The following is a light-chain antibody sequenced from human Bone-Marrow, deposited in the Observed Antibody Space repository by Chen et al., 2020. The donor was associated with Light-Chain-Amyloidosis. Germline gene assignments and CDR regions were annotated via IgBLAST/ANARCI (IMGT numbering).Light chain of an antibody. CDR2: DDS. V-gene: IGLV3-21*02. CDR3: QVWDRSSDRPV. J-gene: IGLJ3*02. Sequence: SYVLTQPSSVSVAPGQTATIACGGNKIGSTSVHWYQQTPGQAPLLVVYDDSDRPSGIPERLSGSNSGNTATLTISRVEAGDEADYYCQVWDRSSDRPVFGGGIKLTVL. CDR1: KIGSTS.